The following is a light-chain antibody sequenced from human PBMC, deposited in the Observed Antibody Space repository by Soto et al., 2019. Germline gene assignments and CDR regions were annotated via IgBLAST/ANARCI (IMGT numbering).Light chain of an antibody. J-gene: IGKJ1*01. V-gene: IGKV3-11*01. CDR3: QQRHNWPIT. CDR1: QSVSNS. Sequence: EIVLTQSPATLSLSPGERATLSCWASQSVSNSLAWYQQRPGQAPRLLIYDAFSRAPGIPARFSGGGSGTDFTLTISSPEPEDFGVYYCQQRHNWPITFGQGTKVDIK. CDR2: DAF.